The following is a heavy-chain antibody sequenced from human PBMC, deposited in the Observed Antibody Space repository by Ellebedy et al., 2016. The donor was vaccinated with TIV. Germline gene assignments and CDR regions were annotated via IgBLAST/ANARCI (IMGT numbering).Heavy chain of an antibody. V-gene: IGHV3-7*01. Sequence: GGSLRLSCAASGFSFRSSWMSWVRQAPGKGLEWVANIYQDGSDQYYADSVKGRFTISRDNANKSLFLQMNSLRVDDTAVYYCARRGSYGDYAVQVNSWFDTWGQGTLVSVSS. CDR3: ARRGSYGDYAVQVNSWFDT. CDR1: GFSFRSSW. CDR2: IYQDGSDQ. J-gene: IGHJ5*02. D-gene: IGHD4-17*01.